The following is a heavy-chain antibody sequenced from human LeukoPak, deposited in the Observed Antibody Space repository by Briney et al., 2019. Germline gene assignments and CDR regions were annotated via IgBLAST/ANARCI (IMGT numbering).Heavy chain of an antibody. J-gene: IGHJ3*02. Sequence: GGSLRLSCAASGFTVSSNYMSWVRQAPGKGLEWVSVIYSGGSTYYADSVKGRFTISRDNSKNTLYLQMNSLRAEDTAVYYCAKGYGDYVYDAFDIWGQGTMVTVSS. V-gene: IGHV3-66*01. CDR1: GFTVSSNY. D-gene: IGHD4-17*01. CDR3: AKGYGDYVYDAFDI. CDR2: IYSGGST.